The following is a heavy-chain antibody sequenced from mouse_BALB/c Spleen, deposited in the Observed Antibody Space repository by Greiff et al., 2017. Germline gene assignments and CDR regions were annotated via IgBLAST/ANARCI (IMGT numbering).Heavy chain of an antibody. Sequence: EVQRVESGPELVKPGASVKISCKASGYTFTDYNMHWVKQSHGKSLEWIGYIYPYNGGTGYNQKFKSKATLTVDNSSSTAYMELRSLTSEDSAVYYCAFITTVVEFDYWGQGTTLTVSS. J-gene: IGHJ2*01. CDR3: AFITTVVEFDY. D-gene: IGHD1-1*01. CDR2: IYPYNGGT. CDR1: GYTFTDYN. V-gene: IGHV1S29*02.